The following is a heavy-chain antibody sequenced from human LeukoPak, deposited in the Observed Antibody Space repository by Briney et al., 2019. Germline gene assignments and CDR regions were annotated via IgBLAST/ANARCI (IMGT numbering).Heavy chain of an antibody. J-gene: IGHJ4*02. D-gene: IGHD3-16*01. CDR2: INCNSGAT. CDR3: ARRAGAYTHPYDY. V-gene: IGHV1-2*02. CDR1: GYTFTDYY. Sequence: ASVKVSCKASGYTFTDYYMHWVRQAPGQGLEWMGWINCNSGATNYAPKFQGRVTMTRDTSVTTGYMELSRLRADDTAVYYCARRAGAYTHPYDYWGQGTLVTVSS.